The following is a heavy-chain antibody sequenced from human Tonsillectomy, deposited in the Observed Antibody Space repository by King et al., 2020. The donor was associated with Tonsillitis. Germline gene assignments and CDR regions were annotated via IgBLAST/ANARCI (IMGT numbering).Heavy chain of an antibody. CDR3: ARRVSPILSYDSSGYHYFDY. CDR2: IYYSGST. J-gene: IGHJ4*02. CDR1: GGSISSYY. Sequence: QLQESGPGLVKPSETLSLTCTVSGGSISSYYWSWIRQPPGKGLEWIGYIYYSGSTNHNPSLKSRVTISVDTSKNQFSLKLSSVTAADTAVYYCARRVSPILSYDSSGYHYFDYWGQGTLVTVSS. D-gene: IGHD3-22*01. V-gene: IGHV4-59*08.